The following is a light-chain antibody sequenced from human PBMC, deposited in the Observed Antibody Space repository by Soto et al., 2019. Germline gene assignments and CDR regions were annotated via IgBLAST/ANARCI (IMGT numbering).Light chain of an antibody. CDR1: QSVNSW. CDR3: QQYKTYWT. V-gene: IGKV1-5*03. CDR2: RAS. J-gene: IGKJ1*01. Sequence: DIQMTQSPSALTASVGDRVTITCRASQSVNSWVAWYQQKSGKAPKLLIYRASTLENGVPLRFSGSGSETEFTLTISSLQPEDSATYYCQQYKTYWTFGQGTKVDIK.